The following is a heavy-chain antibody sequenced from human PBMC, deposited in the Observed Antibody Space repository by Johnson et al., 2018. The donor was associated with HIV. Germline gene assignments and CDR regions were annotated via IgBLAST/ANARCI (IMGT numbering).Heavy chain of an antibody. V-gene: IGHV3-9*01. CDR3: ARDHDGQQLGFAFDI. CDR2: ISWNSGSR. Sequence: VQLVESGGGLVQPGRSLRLSCQASGLSFEDHAMHWVRQVPGKGLEWVSGISWNSGSRGYVDSVKGRFTVSRDNAKNSLYMQMNSMRAEDTAVYYCARDHDGQQLGFAFDIWGQGTMVTVSS. CDR1: GLSFEDHA. J-gene: IGHJ3*02. D-gene: IGHD6-13*01.